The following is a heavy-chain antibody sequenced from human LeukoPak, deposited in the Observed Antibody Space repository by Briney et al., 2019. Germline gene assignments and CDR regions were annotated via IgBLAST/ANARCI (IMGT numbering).Heavy chain of an antibody. V-gene: IGHV1-18*01. Sequence: ASVKVSCKASGYTFTSYGISWVRQAPGQGLEWMGWISAYNGNTNYAQKLQGRVTMTTDTSTSTAYMELRSLRSDDTAVYYCARGRGDFWSGSGNWFDPWGQGTLVTVSS. CDR2: ISAYNGNT. CDR3: ARGRGDFWSGSGNWFDP. D-gene: IGHD3-3*01. CDR1: GYTFTSYG. J-gene: IGHJ5*02.